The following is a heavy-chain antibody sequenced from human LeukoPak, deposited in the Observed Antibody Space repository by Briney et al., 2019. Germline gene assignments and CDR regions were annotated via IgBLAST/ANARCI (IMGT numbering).Heavy chain of an antibody. V-gene: IGHV4-59*12. CDR1: GGSISSYY. CDR3: ARDLYSSRTKDAFVI. CDR2: IYYSGST. Sequence: SETLSLTCTVSGGSISSYYWSWIRQPPGKGLEWIGYIYYSGSTNYKPSLKSRVTISVGASKNQFSLKLSSVTAADTAVYYCARDLYSSRTKDAFVIWGQGTMVTVSS. J-gene: IGHJ3*02. D-gene: IGHD6-13*01.